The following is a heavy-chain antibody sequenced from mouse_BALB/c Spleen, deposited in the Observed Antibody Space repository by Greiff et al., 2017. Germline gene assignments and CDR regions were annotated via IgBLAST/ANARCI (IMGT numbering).Heavy chain of an antibody. J-gene: IGHJ2*01. CDR1: GYTFTSYW. CDR3: AIQIYYGFY. Sequence: QVQLQQSGAELAKPGASVKMSCKASGYTFTSYWMHWVKQRPGQGLEWIGYINPSTGYTEYNQKFKDKATLTADKSSSTAYMQLSSLTSEDSAVYYCAIQIYYGFYWGQGTTLTVSS. V-gene: IGHV1-7*01. CDR2: INPSTGYT. D-gene: IGHD2-2*01.